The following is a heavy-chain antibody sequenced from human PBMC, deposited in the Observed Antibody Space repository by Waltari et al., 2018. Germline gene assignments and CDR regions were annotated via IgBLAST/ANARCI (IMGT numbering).Heavy chain of an antibody. V-gene: IGHV3-23*01. CDR2: VSGSGGRT. CDR1: GFTFSSYA. J-gene: IGHJ4*02. D-gene: IGHD5-18*01. Sequence: EVQLLESGGGLVQPGGSLRLSCAASGFTFSSYAMSWVRQAPGKGLGVVSVVSGSGGRTYSADSVKGRFFISRDNSKNTLFLQMNSLRAEDTAVYYCAKYGVTAMLPYFDCWGQGTLVTVSS. CDR3: AKYGVTAMLPYFDC.